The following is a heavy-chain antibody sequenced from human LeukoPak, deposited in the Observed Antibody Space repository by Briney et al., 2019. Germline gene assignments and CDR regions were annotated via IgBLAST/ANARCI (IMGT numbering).Heavy chain of an antibody. Sequence: SETLSLTCTVSGGSISSYYWSWIRQPPGKGLEWIGYIYYSGSTNYNPSLKSRVTISVDTSKNQFSLKLSSVTAADTAVYYCAIHTRWYAFDIWGQGTMVTVSS. CDR1: GGSISSYY. CDR3: AIHTRWYAFDI. V-gene: IGHV4-59*08. CDR2: IYYSGST. D-gene: IGHD4-23*01. J-gene: IGHJ3*02.